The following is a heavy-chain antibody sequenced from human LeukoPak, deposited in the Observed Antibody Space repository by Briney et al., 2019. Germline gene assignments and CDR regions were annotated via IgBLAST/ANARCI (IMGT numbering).Heavy chain of an antibody. CDR3: AREEGGKLGIDYYFDY. Sequence: PGGSLRLSCAASGFTFSSYSIHWVRQAPGKGLEWVSSISSSSIYIYYADSVKGRFTISRDNAKNSLYLQMNSLRAEDTAMYYCAREEGGKLGIDYYFDYWGQGTLVTVSS. D-gene: IGHD7-27*01. V-gene: IGHV3-21*06. CDR1: GFTFSSYS. CDR2: ISSSSIYI. J-gene: IGHJ4*02.